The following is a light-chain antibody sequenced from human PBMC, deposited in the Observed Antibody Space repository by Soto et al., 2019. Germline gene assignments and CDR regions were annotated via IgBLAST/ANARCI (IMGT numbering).Light chain of an antibody. CDR3: SSYTSSSTFYCV. V-gene: IGLV2-14*01. CDR1: SSDVGGYNY. J-gene: IGLJ1*01. Sequence: QSALTQPASVSGSPGQSITISCTGTSSDVGGYNYVSWYQQHPGKAPKLMNYEVSNRPSGVSNRFSGSKSGNTASLTISGLQAEDEADYYCSSYTSSSTFYCVFGTGTKLTVL. CDR2: EVS.